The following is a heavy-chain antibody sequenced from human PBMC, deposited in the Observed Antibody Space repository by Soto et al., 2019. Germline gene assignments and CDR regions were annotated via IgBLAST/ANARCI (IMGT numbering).Heavy chain of an antibody. Sequence: VQLVESGGGLVQPGGSLRLSCAASGFIFSDHYMDWVRQAPGKGLEWVGRIKNKANSYTTEYAASVKGRFTISRDDSKNSPYLQKNSLKTEDTAVYYCTRISLVGATGGRYFDYWGQGTLLTVSS. CDR2: IKNKANSYTT. D-gene: IGHD1-26*01. CDR3: TRISLVGATGGRYFDY. CDR1: GFIFSDHY. V-gene: IGHV3-72*01. J-gene: IGHJ4*02.